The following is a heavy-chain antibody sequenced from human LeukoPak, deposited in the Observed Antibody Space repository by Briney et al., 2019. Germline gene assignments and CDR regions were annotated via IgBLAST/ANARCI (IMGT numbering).Heavy chain of an antibody. V-gene: IGHV3-7*01. Sequence: GGSLRLSCAASGFTFSSYWMSWVRQAPGKGLEWVANIKQDGSEKYYVDSVKGRFTISRDNAKNSLYLQMNSLRAEDTAVYYCASAPQTSPYYYYYYMDVWGKGTTVTVSS. CDR2: IKQDGSEK. CDR3: ASAPQTSPYYYYYYMDV. CDR1: GFTFSSYW. J-gene: IGHJ6*03.